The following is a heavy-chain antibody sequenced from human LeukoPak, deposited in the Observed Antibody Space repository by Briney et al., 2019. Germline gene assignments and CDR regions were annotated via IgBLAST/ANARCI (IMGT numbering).Heavy chain of an antibody. J-gene: IGHJ4*02. CDR2: IIPILGIA. CDR1: GGTFSSYA. CDR3: AKVDSSSSYFDY. D-gene: IGHD6-6*01. Sequence: SVKVSCKASGGTFSSYAISWVRQAPGQGLEWMGRIIPILGIANYAQKFQGRVTITADKSTSTAYMELSSLRAEDTAVYYCAKVDSSSSYFDYWGQGTLVTVSS. V-gene: IGHV1-69*04.